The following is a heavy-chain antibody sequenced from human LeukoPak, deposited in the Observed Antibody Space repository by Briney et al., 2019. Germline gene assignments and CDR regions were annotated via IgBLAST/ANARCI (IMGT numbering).Heavy chain of an antibody. D-gene: IGHD1-26*01. CDR3: AKGGKWDVTPFDY. CDR2: ISGGGGST. V-gene: IGHV3-23*01. Sequence: GGSLRLSCAASGFTFSSSAMSWVRQVPGKGLEWVSTISGGGGSTYYADSVKGRFTISRDNSKNTLYLQVNSLRAEDTAVYYCAKGGKWDVTPFDYWGQGTLVTVSS. CDR1: GFTFSSSA. J-gene: IGHJ4*02.